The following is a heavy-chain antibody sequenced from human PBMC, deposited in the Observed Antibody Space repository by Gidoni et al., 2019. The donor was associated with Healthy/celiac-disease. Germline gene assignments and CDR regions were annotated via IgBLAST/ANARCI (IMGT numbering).Heavy chain of an antibody. CDR1: SYA. CDR3: ARDVRGYSHGDY. J-gene: IGHJ4*02. D-gene: IGHD5-18*01. Sequence: SYAISWVRQAPGQGLEWMGGIIPIFGTADYAQKFQGRVTITADESTITAYMELSSLRSEDTAVYDCARDVRGYSHGDYWGQGTLVTVSS. CDR2: IIPIFGTA. V-gene: IGHV1-69*01.